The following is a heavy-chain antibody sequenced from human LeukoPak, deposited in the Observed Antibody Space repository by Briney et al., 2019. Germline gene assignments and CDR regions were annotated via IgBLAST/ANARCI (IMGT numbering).Heavy chain of an antibody. CDR3: ARSSGYMSY. D-gene: IGHD3-22*01. CDR1: HYSISSNYY. J-gene: IGHJ4*02. Sequence: SETLSLTCTVSHYSISSNYYWGWIRQPPGKGLEWIGSIYHRRSTYYNPSLKSRVTISVDTSKNQFSLKLTSVTAADTAVYYCARSSGYMSYWGQGTLVTVSS. V-gene: IGHV4-38-2*02. CDR2: IYHRRST.